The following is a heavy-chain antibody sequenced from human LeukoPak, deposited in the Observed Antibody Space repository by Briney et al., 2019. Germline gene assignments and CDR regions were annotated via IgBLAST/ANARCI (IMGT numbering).Heavy chain of an antibody. V-gene: IGHV3-48*03. CDR3: ARDGMVRGTSKDY. CDR1: GFTFSSYE. D-gene: IGHD3-10*01. Sequence: GGSLRLSCAASGFTFSSYEMNWVRQAPGKGLEWVSYISSSGSTIYYADSVKGRFTISRDNAKNSLYLQMNSLRAEDTAVYYCARDGMVRGTSKDYWGQGTLVTVSS. CDR2: ISSSGSTI. J-gene: IGHJ4*02.